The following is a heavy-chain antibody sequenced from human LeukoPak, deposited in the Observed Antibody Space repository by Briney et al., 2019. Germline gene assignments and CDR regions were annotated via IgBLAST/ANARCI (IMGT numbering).Heavy chain of an antibody. CDR1: GDTVSSNSAA. Sequence: SQTLSLTCDISGDTVSSNSAAWDWIRQSPSRGLEWLGRTYYRSKWYYDYAVSVKSRITISPDTSKNQFSLQLNSVTADDTAVYYCARGFALDFWGQGTMVTVSS. CDR2: TYYRSKWYY. J-gene: IGHJ3*01. V-gene: IGHV6-1*01. CDR3: ARGFALDF.